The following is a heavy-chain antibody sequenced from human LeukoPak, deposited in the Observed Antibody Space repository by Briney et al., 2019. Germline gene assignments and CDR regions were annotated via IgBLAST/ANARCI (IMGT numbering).Heavy chain of an antibody. CDR2: INPSGGSP. J-gene: IGHJ6*03. CDR3: ARDPTPSGGYYMDV. CDR1: GYTFTSYH. V-gene: IGHV1-46*01. Sequence: ASVKVSCKASGYTFTSYHLHWVRQAPGQGLEWMGIINPSGGSPNYAQKFQGRVTISVDTSKNQFSLKLSSVTAADTAVYYCARDPTPSGGYYMDVWGKGTTVTVSS. D-gene: IGHD3-16*01.